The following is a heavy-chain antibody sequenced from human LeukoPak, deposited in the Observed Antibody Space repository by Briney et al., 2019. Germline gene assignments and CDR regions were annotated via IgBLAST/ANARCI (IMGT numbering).Heavy chain of an antibody. CDR2: ISGSGGST. CDR3: AKATGTTQYYYYYYGMDV. V-gene: IGHV3-23*01. J-gene: IGHJ6*02. Sequence: QPGASLRLSCAASGFTLSSYAVNWVRQAPGKGLEWVSAISGSGGSTYYAGSVKGRFTISRDNSKNTLYLQMSSLRAEDTAVYYCAKATGTTQYYYYYYGMDVWGQGTTVTVSS. CDR1: GFTLSSYA. D-gene: IGHD1-7*01.